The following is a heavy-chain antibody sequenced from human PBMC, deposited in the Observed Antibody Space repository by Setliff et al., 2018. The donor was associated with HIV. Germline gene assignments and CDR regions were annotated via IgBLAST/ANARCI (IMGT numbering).Heavy chain of an antibody. D-gene: IGHD4-17*01. Sequence: ASVKVSCKASGYTFTTYDITWVRQAPGQALEWLGWISPYNGHTNFAQKFQGRVTMTTDTATSTAYMEVRSLRSDDTAVYYCARTDYGGNSGGNYFDYWGQGSLVTGSS. CDR2: ISPYNGHT. J-gene: IGHJ4*02. V-gene: IGHV1-18*01. CDR1: GYTFTTYD. CDR3: ARTDYGGNSGGNYFDY.